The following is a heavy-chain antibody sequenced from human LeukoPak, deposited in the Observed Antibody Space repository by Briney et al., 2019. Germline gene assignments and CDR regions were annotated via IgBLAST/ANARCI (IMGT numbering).Heavy chain of an antibody. J-gene: IGHJ3*02. CDR3: ARILRLHTPRAFDI. CDR2: IHEDGSDK. V-gene: IGHV3-7*05. Sequence: PGGSLRLSCAASGFTVSSNYMSWVRQAPGKGLEWVANIHEDGSDKYYVDSVKGRFTVSRDNAKNSVYLEMNSLRAEDTAVYYCARILRLHTPRAFDIWGQGTMVTVSS. D-gene: IGHD5-24*01. CDR1: GFTVSSNY.